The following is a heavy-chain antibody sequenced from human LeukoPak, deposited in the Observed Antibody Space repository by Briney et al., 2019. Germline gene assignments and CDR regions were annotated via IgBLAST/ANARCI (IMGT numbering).Heavy chain of an antibody. CDR1: GLSFSSYA. J-gene: IGHJ4*02. Sequence: GSSLRLSCAASGLSFSSYAMHWVRQAPGKGLEWVAVVSYDGTEKYYGDSVKGRFTISRDNSKNTLYLQMNSLRAEDTALYYCARDGHGVPLDYWGQGTLVTVSP. V-gene: IGHV3-30-3*01. D-gene: IGHD4-17*01. CDR3: ARDGHGVPLDY. CDR2: VSYDGTEK.